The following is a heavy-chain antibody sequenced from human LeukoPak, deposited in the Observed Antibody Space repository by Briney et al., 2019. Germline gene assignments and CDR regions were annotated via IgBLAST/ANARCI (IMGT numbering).Heavy chain of an antibody. J-gene: IGHJ6*03. D-gene: IGHD2/OR15-2a*01. CDR2: ISWNSGNI. Sequence: GGSLRLSCAGSGFTFDDYAMPWVRQTPGKGLEWVSGISWNSGNIAYADFVGGRFTISRNNAKNSLSLQMNSLSDEDTAVYYCAKDAYGGATFFYYMDVWGKGTTVTVSS. CDR1: GFTFDDYA. CDR3: AKDAYGGATFFYYMDV. V-gene: IGHV3-9*01.